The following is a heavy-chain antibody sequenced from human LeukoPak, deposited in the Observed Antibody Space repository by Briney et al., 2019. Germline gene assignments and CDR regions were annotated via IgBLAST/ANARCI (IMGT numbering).Heavy chain of an antibody. J-gene: IGHJ1*01. CDR2: VYHTGTT. V-gene: IGHV4-59*08. Sequence: SETLSLTCTVSGGSLSPYYWTWLRQPPGKGLEWIGYVYHTGTTRYNPSLNSRVTISVETSKNQFSLRLNSVTAADTAIYYCVRLDSGDHGNIPHWGQGTLVTVSS. CDR3: VRLDSGDHGNIPH. D-gene: IGHD1-26*01. CDR1: GGSLSPYY.